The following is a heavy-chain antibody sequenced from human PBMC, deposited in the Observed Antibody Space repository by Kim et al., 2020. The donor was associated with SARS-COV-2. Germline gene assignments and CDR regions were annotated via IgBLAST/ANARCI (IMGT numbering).Heavy chain of an antibody. CDR3: ARVTYYYDSSGYYSHYFDY. Sequence: SRVTIAVDTSKNQFSLKLSSVTAADTAVYYCARVTYYYDSSGYYSHYFDYWGQGTLVTVSS. V-gene: IGHV4-59*01. J-gene: IGHJ4*02. D-gene: IGHD3-22*01.